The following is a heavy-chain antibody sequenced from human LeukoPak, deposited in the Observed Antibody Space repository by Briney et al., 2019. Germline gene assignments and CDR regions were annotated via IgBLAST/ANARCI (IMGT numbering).Heavy chain of an antibody. J-gene: IGHJ5*02. CDR3: ARDVAVAGRGWFDP. D-gene: IGHD6-19*01. V-gene: IGHV1-2*04. CDR1: GYTFTGYY. Sequence: ASVKVSCEASGYTFTGYYMHWVRQAPGQGLEWMGWINPNSGGTNCAQKFQGWVTMTRDTSISTAYMELSRLRSDDTAVYYCARDVAVAGRGWFDPWGQGTLVTVSS. CDR2: INPNSGGT.